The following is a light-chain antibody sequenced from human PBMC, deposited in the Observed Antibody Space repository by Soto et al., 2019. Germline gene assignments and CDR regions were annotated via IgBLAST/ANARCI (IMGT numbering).Light chain of an antibody. CDR1: QAISHY. J-gene: IGKJ3*01. Sequence: DVQMTQSPSPLSASVGDRVTIACRASQAISHYLAWYQQKPGKVPELLIYGSSTLQSGIPSRFSGSGSGTDFTLTISSLQPEDVATYYCQKYDSAPFTFGPGTKVDIK. CDR3: QKYDSAPFT. CDR2: GSS. V-gene: IGKV1-27*01.